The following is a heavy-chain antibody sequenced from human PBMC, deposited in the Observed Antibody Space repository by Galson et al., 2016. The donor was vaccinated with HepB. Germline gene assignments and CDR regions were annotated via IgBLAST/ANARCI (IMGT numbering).Heavy chain of an antibody. V-gene: IGHV3-73*01. D-gene: IGHD2-21*01. CDR3: SSGIVAVLGTLY. CDR1: GFNFSGSA. J-gene: IGHJ4*02. Sequence: SLRLSCAASGFNFSGSAMHWVRQASGKGLEWLGRIRSEPNNYATSYAASVTGRFTISRADLKNTVFLQMASLKAEDTAIYYFSSGIVAVLGTLYWGQGTPVTVSS. CDR2: IRSEPNNYAT.